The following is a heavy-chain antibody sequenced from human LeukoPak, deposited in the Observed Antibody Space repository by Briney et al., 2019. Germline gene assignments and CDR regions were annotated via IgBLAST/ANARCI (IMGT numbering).Heavy chain of an antibody. D-gene: IGHD3-22*01. V-gene: IGHV3-15*01. CDR1: GFTFSNAW. J-gene: IGHJ4*02. Sequence: GGSLRLSCAASGFTFSNAWMSWVRQAPGKGLEWVGRIKSKTDGGTTDYAAPVKGRFTISRDDSKNTLYLQVNSLKTEDTAVYYCTTGPIVVDSSADYWGQGTLVTVSS. CDR3: TTGPIVVDSSADY. CDR2: IKSKTDGGTT.